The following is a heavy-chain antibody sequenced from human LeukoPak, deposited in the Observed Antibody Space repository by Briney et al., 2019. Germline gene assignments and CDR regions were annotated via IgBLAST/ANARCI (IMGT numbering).Heavy chain of an antibody. CDR2: IIPIFGTA. V-gene: IGHV1-69*13. CDR1: GGTFSSYA. CDR3: AREPVLLRDYYYYMDV. Sequence: SVTVSCKASGGTFSSYAISWVRQAPGQGLEWMGGIIPIFGTANYAQKFQGRVTITADESTSTAYMELSSLRSEDTAVYYCAREPVLLRDYYYYMDVWGKGTTVTVSS. J-gene: IGHJ6*03. D-gene: IGHD2-15*01.